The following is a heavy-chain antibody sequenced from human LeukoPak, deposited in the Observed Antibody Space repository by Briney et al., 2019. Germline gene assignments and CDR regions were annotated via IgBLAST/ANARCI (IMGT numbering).Heavy chain of an antibody. V-gene: IGHV1-2*02. D-gene: IGHD2-2*01. J-gene: IGHJ4*02. CDR2: INPNSGGT. CDR3: ARDYCSGTSCSIGYFDY. CDR1: GYTFSSYD. Sequence: PVASVKVSCKASGYTFSSYDIHWVRQAPGQRLEWMGWINPNSGGTHYAQKFQGRVTMTRDTSISTAYMELSRLRSDDTAVYYCARDYCSGTSCSIGYFDYWGQGTLVTVSS.